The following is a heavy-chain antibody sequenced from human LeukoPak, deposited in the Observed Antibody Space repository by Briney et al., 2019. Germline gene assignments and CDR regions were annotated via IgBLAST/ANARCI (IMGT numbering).Heavy chain of an antibody. V-gene: IGHV3-23*01. J-gene: IGHJ4*02. CDR3: ARLGGSSPFDY. CDR1: GFTFSSYA. D-gene: IGHD6-6*01. CDR2: ISGSGGST. Sequence: GGSLRLSCAASGFTFSSYAMSWVRQAPGKGLEWVSAISGSGGSTYYADSVKGRFTISRGNAKNTLYLQMNSLRADDTAVYYCARLGGSSPFDYWGQGTLVTVSS.